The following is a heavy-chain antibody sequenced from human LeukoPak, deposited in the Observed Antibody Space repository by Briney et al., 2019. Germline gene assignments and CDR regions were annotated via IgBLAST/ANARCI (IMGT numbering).Heavy chain of an antibody. D-gene: IGHD2-15*01. J-gene: IGHJ4*02. V-gene: IGHV3-23*01. Sequence: GGSLRLSCAVSGFTFSNSAMSWVRQAPGKGLEWVSAISASGGTTYYADSVKGRFTISRDNSKNTLYLQMNSLRAEDTAVYYCAKGMTPPDTRGQGTLVTVSS. CDR2: ISASGGTT. CDR3: AKGMTPPDT. CDR1: GFTFSNSA.